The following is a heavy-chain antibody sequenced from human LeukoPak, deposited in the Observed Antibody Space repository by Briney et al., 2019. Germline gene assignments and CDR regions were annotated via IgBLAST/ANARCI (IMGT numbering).Heavy chain of an antibody. J-gene: IGHJ4*02. CDR2: ISSSSSTI. V-gene: IGHV3-48*01. CDR3: ARMTTVRYFDY. D-gene: IGHD4-17*01. Sequence: GXSLRLSCAASGFTFSSYSMNWVRQATGKGLEWDSYISSSSSTIYYADSVKGRFTISRDNAKNSLYLQMNSLRAEDTAVYYCARMTTVRYFDYWGQGTLVTVSS. CDR1: GFTFSSYS.